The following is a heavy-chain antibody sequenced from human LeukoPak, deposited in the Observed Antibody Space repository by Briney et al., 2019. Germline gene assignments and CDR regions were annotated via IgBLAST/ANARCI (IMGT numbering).Heavy chain of an antibody. V-gene: IGHV1-69*04. J-gene: IGHJ4*02. D-gene: IGHD6-19*01. CDR2: IIPILGIA. Sequence: ASVKVSCKASGYTFTSYAISWVRQAPGQGLEWMGRIIPILGIANYAQKFQGRVTITADKSTSTAYMELSSLRSEDTAVYYCARVAVAHPTFDYWGQGTLVTVSS. CDR1: GYTFTSYA. CDR3: ARVAVAHPTFDY.